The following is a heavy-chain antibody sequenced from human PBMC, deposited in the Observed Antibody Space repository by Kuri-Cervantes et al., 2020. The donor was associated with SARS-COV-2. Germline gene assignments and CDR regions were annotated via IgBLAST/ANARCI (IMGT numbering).Heavy chain of an antibody. J-gene: IGHJ5*02. CDR2: IYYSGST. D-gene: IGHD4-17*01. Sequence: ESLKISCTVSGGSISSSSYYWSWIRQPPGKGLEWIGYIYYSGSTNYNPSLKSRVTISVDTSKNQFSLKLSSVTAADTAVYYCARELGLTTVNWFDPWGQGTLVTVSS. CDR3: ARELGLTTVNWFDP. V-gene: IGHV4-61*01. CDR1: GGSISSSSYY.